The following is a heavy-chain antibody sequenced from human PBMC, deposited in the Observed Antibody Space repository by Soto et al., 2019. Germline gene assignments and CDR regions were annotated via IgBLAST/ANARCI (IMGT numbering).Heavy chain of an antibody. CDR3: ARKSSYCDILTGPEAYYYYYMDV. Sequence: SETLSLTCAVYGGSFSGYYWSWIRQPPGKGLEWIGEINHSGSTNYNPSLKSRVTISVDTSKNQFSLKLSSVTAADTAVYYCARKSSYCDILTGPEAYYYYYMDVWGKGTTVTVSS. V-gene: IGHV4-34*01. D-gene: IGHD3-9*01. CDR1: GGSFSGYY. CDR2: INHSGST. J-gene: IGHJ6*03.